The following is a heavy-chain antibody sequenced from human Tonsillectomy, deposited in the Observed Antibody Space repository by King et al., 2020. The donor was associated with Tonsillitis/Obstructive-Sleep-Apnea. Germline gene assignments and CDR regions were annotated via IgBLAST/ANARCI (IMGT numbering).Heavy chain of an antibody. J-gene: IGHJ4*02. Sequence: HVQLQQWGAGLLKPSETLSLTCAVYGGSFSGYYWSWIRQPPGKGLEWIGEINHSGSTNYNPSLKSRVTISVDTSKNQFSLELSSVTAADTAVYYCARGWDGDTGCFDYWGQGTLVTVSS. CDR1: GGSFSGYY. CDR3: ARGWDGDTGCFDY. D-gene: IGHD4-17*01. CDR2: INHSGST. V-gene: IGHV4-34*01.